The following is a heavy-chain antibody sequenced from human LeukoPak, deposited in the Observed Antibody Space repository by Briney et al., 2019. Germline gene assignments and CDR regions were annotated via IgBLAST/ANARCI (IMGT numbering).Heavy chain of an antibody. CDR2: ISIYNGKT. V-gene: IGHV1-18*01. J-gene: IGHJ4*02. Sequence: ASVKVSCTASGYIFTSYGISWVRQAPGQGLEWMGWISIYNGKTNYAQKFRGRVTMTTDTSTSTAFMELRSLRSDDTAVYYCAKVISVATGKCYFDYWGQGTLVTVSS. CDR1: GYIFTSYG. CDR3: AKVISVATGKCYFDY. D-gene: IGHD5-12*01.